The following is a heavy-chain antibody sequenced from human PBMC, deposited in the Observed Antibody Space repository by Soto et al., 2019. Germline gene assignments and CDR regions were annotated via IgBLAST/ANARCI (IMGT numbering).Heavy chain of an antibody. Sequence: SETLSLTCSVSGDSIGSVGHYWNWIRQHPEKGLELIGYIYYSGSTHYNPSLRSRLRIYLDTSKNQFFLRLTSVTAADTARYYCARDQALVPTVWRXWGQGIQVTVSX. J-gene: IGHJ4*02. V-gene: IGHV4-31*03. CDR1: GDSIGSVGHY. CDR2: IYYSGST. CDR3: ARDQALVPTVWRX.